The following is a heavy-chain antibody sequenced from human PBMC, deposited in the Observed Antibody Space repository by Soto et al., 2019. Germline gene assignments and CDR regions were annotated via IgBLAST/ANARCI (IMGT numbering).Heavy chain of an antibody. CDR1: GGSISRGDYY. CDR2: IYYSGST. CDR3: ARDTTYYDFWSGPTRTDYYYYYMDV. D-gene: IGHD3-3*01. J-gene: IGHJ6*03. Sequence: SETLSLTCTVSGGSISRGDYYWSWIRQPPGKGLEWIGYIYYSGSTYYNPSLKSRVTISVDTSKNQFSLKLSSVTAADTAVYYCARDTTYYDFWSGPTRTDYYYYYMDVWGKGTTVTVSS. V-gene: IGHV4-30-4*01.